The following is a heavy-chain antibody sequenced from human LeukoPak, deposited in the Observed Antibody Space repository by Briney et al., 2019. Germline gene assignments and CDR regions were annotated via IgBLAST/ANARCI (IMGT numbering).Heavy chain of an antibody. CDR1: GFTFSSYW. CDR2: IKQDGSEK. J-gene: IGHJ6*03. CDR3: AREFYYYYYMDV. Sequence: GGSLRLSCAASGFTFSSYWMSWVRQAPGKGLEWVVNIKQDGSEKYYVDSVKGRFTISRDNAKNSLYLQMNGLRAEDTAVYYCAREFYYYYYMDVWGKGTTVTVSS. V-gene: IGHV3-7*01.